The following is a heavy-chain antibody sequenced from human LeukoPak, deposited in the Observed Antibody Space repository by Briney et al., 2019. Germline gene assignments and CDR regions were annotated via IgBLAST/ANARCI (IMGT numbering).Heavy chain of an antibody. CDR2: INSDGSST. CDR3: AGIVGAKTY. Sequence: PGGSLRLSCAASGFTFSSYWIHWVRQAPGKGLVWVSRINSDGSSTTYADSVKGRFTISRDNAKYTLYLQMNSLTAEDTAVYYCAGIVGAKTYWGQGTLVTVSS. D-gene: IGHD1-26*01. V-gene: IGHV3-74*01. CDR1: GFTFSSYW. J-gene: IGHJ4*02.